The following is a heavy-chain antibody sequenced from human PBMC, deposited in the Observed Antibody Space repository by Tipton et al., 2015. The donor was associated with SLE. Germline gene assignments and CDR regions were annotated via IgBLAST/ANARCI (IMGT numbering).Heavy chain of an antibody. V-gene: IGHV4-34*01. CDR1: GGSSRGYH. CDR3: ARLGVDTAMAGDY. CDR2: HNHSGST. J-gene: IGHJ4*02. D-gene: IGHD5-18*01. Sequence: TLSLTCAVYGGSSRGYHWRWIRQPPGKGLECLREHNHSGSTHFNPSINSRVTISVDTSKNQFSLKLSSVTAADTAGYYCARLGVDTAMAGDYWGQGTLVTGSS.